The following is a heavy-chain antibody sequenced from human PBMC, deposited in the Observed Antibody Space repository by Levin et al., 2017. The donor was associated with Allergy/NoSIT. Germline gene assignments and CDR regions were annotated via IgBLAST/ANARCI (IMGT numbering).Heavy chain of an antibody. CDR1: GYTFTGNY. CDR3: AREGMVTFGGVIVRTPWFDP. CDR2: INPNTGGT. J-gene: IGHJ5*02. D-gene: IGHD3-16*02. V-gene: IGHV1-2*02. Sequence: GASVKVSCKASGYTFTGNYVHWVRQAPGQGLEWLGWINPNTGGTKYGQKFQGRVTMTRDTSISTVYLELSRLRSDDTAVYYCAREGMVTFGGVIVRTPWFDPWGQGTLVTVSS.